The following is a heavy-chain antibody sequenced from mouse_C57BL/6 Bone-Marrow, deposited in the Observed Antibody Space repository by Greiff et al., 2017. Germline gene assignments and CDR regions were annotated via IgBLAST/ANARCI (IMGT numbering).Heavy chain of an antibody. CDR1: GFTFSDYY. V-gene: IGHV5-12*01. CDR2: ISNGGGST. J-gene: IGHJ3*01. D-gene: IGHD1-1*01. Sequence: EVKLVESGGGLVQPGGSLKLSCAASGFTFSDYYMYLVRQTPEKRLEWVAYISNGGGSTYYPDTVKGRFTISRDNAKNTLYLQMSRLKSEDTAMYYCTRPTVVAPFAYWGQGTLVTVSA. CDR3: TRPTVVAPFAY.